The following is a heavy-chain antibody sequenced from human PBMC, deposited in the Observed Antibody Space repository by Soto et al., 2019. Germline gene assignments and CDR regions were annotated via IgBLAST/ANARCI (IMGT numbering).Heavy chain of an antibody. J-gene: IGHJ4*02. D-gene: IGHD3-22*01. Sequence: ASVKVSCKALRGTFTNYAFSWVRQAPGQGLEWMGGIMPFFGSGNYAQKFQGRINITADESTSSVYLELTSLRSEDTAVYYCARDRAGYYSHFVYRGQGTLVTVSS. CDR2: IMPFFGSG. CDR1: RGTFTNYA. V-gene: IGHV1-69*13. CDR3: ARDRAGYYSHFVY.